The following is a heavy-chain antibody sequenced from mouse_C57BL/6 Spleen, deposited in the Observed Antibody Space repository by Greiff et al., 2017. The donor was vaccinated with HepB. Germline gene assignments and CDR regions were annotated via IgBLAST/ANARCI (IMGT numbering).Heavy chain of an antibody. J-gene: IGHJ3*01. CDR3: ASDYYGSSEAWFAY. CDR1: GYSFTGYY. CDR2: INPSTGGT. D-gene: IGHD1-1*01. Sequence: EVQRVESGPELVKPGASVKISCKASGYSFTGYYMNWVKQSPEKSLEWIGEINPSTGGTTYNQKFKAKATLTVDKSSSTAYMQLKSLTSEDSAVYYCASDYYGSSEAWFAYWGQGTLVTVSA. V-gene: IGHV1-42*01.